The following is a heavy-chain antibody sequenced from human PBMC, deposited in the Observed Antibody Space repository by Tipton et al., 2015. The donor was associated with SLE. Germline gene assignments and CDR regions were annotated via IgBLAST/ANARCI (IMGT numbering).Heavy chain of an antibody. J-gene: IGHJ4*02. CDR2: MNPNSGNA. Sequence: QSVAEVKKPGASVKVSCKASGYTFTSFDINWVRQATGQGLEWMGWMNPNSGNAAYAQKFQGRVTMTRDTSISTAYMELSSLRSEDTAVYYCARAPPQLGFDYWGQGTLVTVSS. CDR1: GYTFTSFD. V-gene: IGHV1-8*01. D-gene: IGHD5-24*01. CDR3: ARAPPQLGFDY.